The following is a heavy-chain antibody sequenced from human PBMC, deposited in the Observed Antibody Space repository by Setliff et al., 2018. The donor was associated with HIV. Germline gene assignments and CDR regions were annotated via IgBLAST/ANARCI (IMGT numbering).Heavy chain of an antibody. J-gene: IGHJ6*03. CDR2: INHSGAT. Sequence: PSETLSLTCAVYGGSFSGYSWTWVRQSPGKGLEWIAEINHSGATNYNPSLMSRVTISLDTSKSQFSLKLDSVTAADTAVYYCARGGGGLWFGDSTYDYIDVWGKGTTVTVSS. CDR1: GGSFSGYS. CDR3: ARGGGGLWFGDSTYDYIDV. V-gene: IGHV4-34*01. D-gene: IGHD3-10*01.